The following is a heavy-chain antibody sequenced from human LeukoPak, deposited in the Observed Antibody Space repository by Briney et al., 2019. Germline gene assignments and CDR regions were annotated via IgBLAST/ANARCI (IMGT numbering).Heavy chain of an antibody. Sequence: GASVKVSCKASGYTFTGYYMHWVRQAPGQGLEYMGWMNPNSSATGFAQKFQGRVTMTRNTSISTAYMELSSLTSEDTAVYYCAKSAKYCSAGSCYSGAFDIWGQGTMVIVSS. CDR2: MNPNSSAT. D-gene: IGHD2-15*01. CDR3: AKSAKYCSAGSCYSGAFDI. J-gene: IGHJ3*02. V-gene: IGHV1-8*02. CDR1: GYTFTGYY.